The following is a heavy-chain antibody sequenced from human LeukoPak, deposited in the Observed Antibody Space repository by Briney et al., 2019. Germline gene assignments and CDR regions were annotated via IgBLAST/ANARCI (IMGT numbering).Heavy chain of an antibody. Sequence: GGSLRLSCAASGFTFSSYSMNWVRQAPGKGLEWVSSISSNSSYIYYADSVKGRFTISRDNAKNSLYLQMNSLRAEDTAVYYCARDWYCSSTSCPLDYWGQGTLVTVSS. CDR3: ARDWYCSSTSCPLDY. D-gene: IGHD2-2*01. CDR1: GFTFSSYS. CDR2: ISSNSSYI. V-gene: IGHV3-21*01. J-gene: IGHJ4*02.